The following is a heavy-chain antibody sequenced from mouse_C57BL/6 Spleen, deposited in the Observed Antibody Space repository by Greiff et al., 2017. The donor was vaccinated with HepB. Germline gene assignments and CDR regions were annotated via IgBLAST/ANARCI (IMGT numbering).Heavy chain of an antibody. J-gene: IGHJ1*03. CDR3: ARAYGSSYPWYFDV. CDR1: GYTFTDYY. CDR2: IYPGSGNT. D-gene: IGHD1-1*01. V-gene: IGHV1-76*01. Sequence: VKLQESGAELVRPGASVKLSCKASGYTFTDYYINWVKQRPGQGLEWIARIYPGSGNTYYNEKFKGKATLTAEKSSSTAYMQLSSLTSEDSAVYFCARAYGSSYPWYFDVWGTGTTVTVSS.